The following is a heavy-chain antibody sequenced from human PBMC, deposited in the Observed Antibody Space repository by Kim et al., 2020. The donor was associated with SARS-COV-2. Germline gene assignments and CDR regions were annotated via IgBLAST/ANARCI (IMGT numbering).Heavy chain of an antibody. D-gene: IGHD2-21*02. V-gene: IGHV3-23*01. Sequence: DSMKGRFTISRDNSKNTMFLHMNSLRVDDTAIYYCAKGRRNTCFSSVDCWGQGTLVTVSS. CDR3: AKGRRNTCFSSVDC. J-gene: IGHJ4*02.